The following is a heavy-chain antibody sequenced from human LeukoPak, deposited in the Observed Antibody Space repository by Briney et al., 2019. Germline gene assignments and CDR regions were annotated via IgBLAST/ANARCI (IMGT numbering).Heavy chain of an antibody. Sequence: GGSLRLSCAASGFTFSSYWMHWVRQAPGKGLVWVSRINSDGSSTSYADSVKGRFTISRDNAKNTLYLQMNSLRAEDTAVYYCARGGDLYSCNWYDLFDYWGQGTLVTVSS. CDR3: ARGGDLYSCNWYDLFDY. CDR2: INSDGSST. V-gene: IGHV3-74*01. J-gene: IGHJ4*02. D-gene: IGHD6-13*01. CDR1: GFTFSSYW.